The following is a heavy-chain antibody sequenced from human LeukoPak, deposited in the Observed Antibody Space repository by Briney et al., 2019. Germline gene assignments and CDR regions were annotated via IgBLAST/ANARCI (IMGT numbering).Heavy chain of an antibody. Sequence: GGSLRLSCAASGFTFSSYSMNWVRQAPGKGLEWVAFIRYDGSNKYYADSVKGRFTISRDNSKNTLYLQMNSLRAEDTAVYYCARGPSGYHNTGGQGTLVTVSS. CDR3: ARGPSGYHNT. D-gene: IGHD5-12*01. CDR1: GFTFSSYS. CDR2: IRYDGSNK. J-gene: IGHJ4*02. V-gene: IGHV3-30*02.